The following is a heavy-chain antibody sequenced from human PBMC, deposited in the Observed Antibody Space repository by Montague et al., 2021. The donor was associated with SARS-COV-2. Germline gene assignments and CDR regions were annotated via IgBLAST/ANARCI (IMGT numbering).Heavy chain of an antibody. Sequence: PALVKPTQTLTLTCTFSGFSLSTSGMCVSWIRQPPGKALEWLARIDWDDDKYYSTSLKTRLTISKDTSKNQVVLTMTNMDPVDTATYYCARRTYDILTGYGYDMDVWGQGTTVTVSS. D-gene: IGHD3-9*01. J-gene: IGHJ6*02. CDR2: IDWDDDK. CDR1: GFSLSTSGMC. V-gene: IGHV2-70*11. CDR3: ARRTYDILTGYGYDMDV.